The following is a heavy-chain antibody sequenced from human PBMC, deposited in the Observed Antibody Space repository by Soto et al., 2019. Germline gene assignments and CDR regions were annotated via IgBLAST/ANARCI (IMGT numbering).Heavy chain of an antibody. J-gene: IGHJ4*02. CDR1: GFTFDDYA. CDR3: AKDSRTYYYDSSGYIDY. CDR2: ISWNSGSI. V-gene: IGHV3-9*01. D-gene: IGHD3-22*01. Sequence: GGSLRLSCAASGFTFDDYAMHWVRQAPAKGLEWVSGISWNSGSIGYADSVKGRFTISRDNAKNSLYLQMNSLRAEDTALYYCAKDSRTYYYDSSGYIDYWGQGTLVTVSS.